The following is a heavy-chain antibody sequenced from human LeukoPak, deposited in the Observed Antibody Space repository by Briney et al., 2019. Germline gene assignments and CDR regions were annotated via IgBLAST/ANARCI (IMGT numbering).Heavy chain of an antibody. CDR3: ARVPSYDYVWATSWD. D-gene: IGHD3-16*01. CDR2: IIPILGTA. Sequence: ASVKVSCKASGGTFSSYAISWVRQAPGQGLEWMGRIIPILGTANYAQKFQGRVTITADKSTSTAYMELSSLRSEDTAVYYCARVPSYDYVWATSWDWGQGTLVTVSS. V-gene: IGHV1-69*04. J-gene: IGHJ4*02. CDR1: GGTFSSYA.